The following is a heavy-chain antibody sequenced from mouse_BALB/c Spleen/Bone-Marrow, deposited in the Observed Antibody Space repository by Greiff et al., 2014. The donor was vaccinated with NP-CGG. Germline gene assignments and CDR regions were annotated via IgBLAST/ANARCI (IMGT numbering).Heavy chain of an antibody. CDR3: ARRDGSSYSFVY. CDR2: INPSTGYT. D-gene: IGHD1-1*01. Sequence: QVQLQQSGAGLAKPGASVKMSCKASGYTFTNYWMHWVKQRPGQGLEWIGYINPSTGYTEYNQKFKDKATLTADKSSSTAYMQLSSLTSEDSAVYYCARRDGSSYSFVYWGQGTLVTVSA. J-gene: IGHJ3*01. V-gene: IGHV1-7*01. CDR1: GYTFTNYW.